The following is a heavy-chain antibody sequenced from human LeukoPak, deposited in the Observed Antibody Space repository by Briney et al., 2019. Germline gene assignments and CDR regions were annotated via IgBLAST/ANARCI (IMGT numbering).Heavy chain of an antibody. CDR3: ARKRHDDPYFFDY. CDR1: GGSISSGDYY. V-gene: IGHV4-30-4*01. J-gene: IGHJ4*02. Sequence: PSETLSLTCTVSGGSISSGDYYWSWFRQPPGKGLEWIGYIYYRGTTYYNPSLKSRVTISVDTSKNQFSLKLNSVTDADTAVYYCARKRHDDPYFFDYWGQGTLVTVFS. D-gene: IGHD3-16*01. CDR2: IYYRGTT.